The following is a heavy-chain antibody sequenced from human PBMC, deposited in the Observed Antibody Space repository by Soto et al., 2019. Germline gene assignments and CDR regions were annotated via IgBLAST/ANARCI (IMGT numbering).Heavy chain of an antibody. D-gene: IGHD5-12*01. CDR1: GFTFRSYA. CDR3: ARRGYSGYEIDY. J-gene: IGHJ4*02. CDR2: ISSNGGST. V-gene: IGHV3-64*01. Sequence: EVQLVESGGGLVQPGGSLRLSCAASGFTFRSYAMHWDRQAPGKGLEYVSDISSNGGSTYYANAVKGRFTISRDNSENTLYLQMGSLRAEDMAVYYCARRGYSGYEIDYWGQGTLVTVSS.